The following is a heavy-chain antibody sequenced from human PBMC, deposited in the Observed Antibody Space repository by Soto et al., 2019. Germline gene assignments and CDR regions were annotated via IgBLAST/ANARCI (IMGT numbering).Heavy chain of an antibody. J-gene: IGHJ4*02. CDR2: ITARGGTT. CDR1: GFTFGNYA. V-gene: IGHV3-23*01. D-gene: IGHD3-10*02. Sequence: EVQLLASGGGLVQPGGSLRLSCSASGFTFGNYAMRWVRPAPGKGLEWVSGITARGGTTDYADSVKGRFTSSRDTSMNTLDLQMRSLRGEDTAVDYGAKAHLLYGITLFFFDSWGQASLVTVSS. CDR3: AKAHLLYGITLFFFDS.